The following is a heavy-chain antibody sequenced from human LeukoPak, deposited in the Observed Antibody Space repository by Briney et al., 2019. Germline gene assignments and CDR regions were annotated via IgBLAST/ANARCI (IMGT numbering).Heavy chain of an antibody. J-gene: IGHJ4*02. Sequence: GGSLRRSCAASGFTFSSYGMSWVRQAPGKGLEWLSYISSSSSTIYYADSVKGRFTISRDNAKNSLYLQMNSLRAEDTAVYYCARDPDYWGQGTLVTVSS. V-gene: IGHV3-48*01. CDR3: ARDPDY. CDR1: GFTFSSYG. CDR2: ISSSSSTI.